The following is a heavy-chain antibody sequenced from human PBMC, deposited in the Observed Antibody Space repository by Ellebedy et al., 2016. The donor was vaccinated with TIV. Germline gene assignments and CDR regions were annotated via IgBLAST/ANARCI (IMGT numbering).Heavy chain of an antibody. CDR2: IYYSGST. Sequence: SETLSLTCTVSGGSISSYYWSWIRQPPGKGLEWIGYIYYSGSTNYNPSLKSRVTISVDTSKNQFSLKLSSVTAADTAVYYCAGAPRGGYHGAFDYWGQGTLVTVSS. J-gene: IGHJ4*02. CDR1: GGSISSYY. V-gene: IGHV4-59*12. CDR3: AGAPRGGYHGAFDY. D-gene: IGHD5-12*01.